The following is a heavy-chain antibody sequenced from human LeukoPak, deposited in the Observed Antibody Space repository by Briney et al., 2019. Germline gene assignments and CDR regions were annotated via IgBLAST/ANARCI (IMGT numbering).Heavy chain of an antibody. CDR1: GYSISSGYY. CDR3: ARHEVVVVPAAIGTFWFDP. J-gene: IGHJ5*02. CDR2: IYHSGST. Sequence: PSETLSLTCAVSGYSISSGYYWGWIRQPPGKGLEWIGSIYHSGSTYYNPSLKSRVTISVDTSKNQFSLKLSSVTAADMAVYYCARHEVVVVPAAIGTFWFDPWGQGTLVTVSS. V-gene: IGHV4-38-2*01. D-gene: IGHD2-2*02.